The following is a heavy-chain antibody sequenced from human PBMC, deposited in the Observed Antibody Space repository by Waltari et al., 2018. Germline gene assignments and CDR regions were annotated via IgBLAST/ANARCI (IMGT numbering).Heavy chain of an antibody. CDR2: IYYSGSP. Sequence: QVQLQESGPGLVKPSETLSLTCSVSGAYFESSSHYWGWVRQPPGKGLDWIGSIYYSGSPSYTPSLKSRVNRSVDTANYQFSLKVTSVTAADTAIYYCARTAYDHLTGYPTLDHWGQGILVTVSS. CDR3: ARTAYDHLTGYPTLDH. CDR1: GAYFESSSHY. D-gene: IGHD3-9*01. J-gene: IGHJ4*02. V-gene: IGHV4-39*07.